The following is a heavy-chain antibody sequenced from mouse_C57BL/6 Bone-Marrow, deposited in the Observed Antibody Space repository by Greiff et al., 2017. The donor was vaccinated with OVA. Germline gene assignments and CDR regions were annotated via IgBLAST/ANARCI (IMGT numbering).Heavy chain of an antibody. CDR3: ARPGLRTLYDAMDY. J-gene: IGHJ4*01. CDR2: ILPSIGRT. V-gene: IGHV15-2*01. D-gene: IGHD2-4*01. Sequence: QVQLQQSGSELRSPGSSVKLSCKDFDSEVFPIAYMSWVRQKPGHGFEWIGGILPSIGRTIYGEKFEDKATLDADTLSNTAYLDLNSLTSEDSAIEDYARPGLRTLYDAMDYWGQGTSVTVSS. CDR1: DSEVFPIAY.